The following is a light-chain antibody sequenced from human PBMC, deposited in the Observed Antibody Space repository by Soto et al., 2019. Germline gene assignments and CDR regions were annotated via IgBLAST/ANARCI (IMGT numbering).Light chain of an antibody. Sequence: QPVLTQPASVSGSPGQSITISCTGTSSDVGGYNYVSWYQQHPGKAPKLMIYEVSKRPSGVPDRFSGSKSGNTASLTISGLQAEDEADYYCCSYAGSYTWVFGGGTKVTVL. J-gene: IGLJ3*02. V-gene: IGLV2-11*01. CDR2: EVS. CDR3: CSYAGSYTWV. CDR1: SSDVGGYNY.